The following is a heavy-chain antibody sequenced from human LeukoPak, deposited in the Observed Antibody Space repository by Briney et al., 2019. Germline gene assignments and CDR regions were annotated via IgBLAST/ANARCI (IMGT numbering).Heavy chain of an antibody. CDR2: IKSKSDGGST. J-gene: IGHJ4*02. V-gene: IGHV3-15*01. CDR1: GFTFSNGW. Sequence: GGSLRLSCAASGFTFSNGWMSWVRQAPGKGLEWIGRIKSKSDGGSTDYAAPVKGRFTISRDDSKNTLDLQMNSLKTEDTAVYYCTTDTGGSGSYYIFDYWGQGTLVTVSS. CDR3: TTDTGGSGSYYIFDY. D-gene: IGHD3-10*01.